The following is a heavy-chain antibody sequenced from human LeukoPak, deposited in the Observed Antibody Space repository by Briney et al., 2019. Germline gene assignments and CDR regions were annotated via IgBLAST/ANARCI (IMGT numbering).Heavy chain of an antibody. J-gene: IGHJ4*02. CDR3: ARGYSYGYRIDY. V-gene: IGHV3-74*01. CDR1: GFTFGSYW. Sequence: GGSLRLSXAASGFTFGSYWMHWVRQAPGKGLVWVSRINSDGSSTSYADSVKGRFTISRDNAKNTLYLQMNSLRAEDTDVYYCARGYSYGYRIDYWGQGTLVTVSS. CDR2: INSDGSST. D-gene: IGHD5-18*01.